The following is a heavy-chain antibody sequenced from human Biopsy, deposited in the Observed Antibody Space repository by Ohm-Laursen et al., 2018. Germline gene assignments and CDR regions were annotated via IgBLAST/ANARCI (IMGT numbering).Heavy chain of an antibody. CDR2: IWYDGSRQ. Sequence: SLRLSCTASGFILNNYGLSWVRQAPGKGLEWVAVIWYDGSRQYYADSVKGRFTISRDNSKNTLYLQMNSLRAEDTAVYYCARDGAAGYGLDVWGQGTTVTVSS. J-gene: IGHJ6*02. D-gene: IGHD6-25*01. CDR1: GFILNNYG. CDR3: ARDGAAGYGLDV. V-gene: IGHV3-33*01.